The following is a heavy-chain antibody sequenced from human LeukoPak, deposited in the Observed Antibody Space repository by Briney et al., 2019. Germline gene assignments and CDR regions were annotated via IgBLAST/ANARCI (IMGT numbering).Heavy chain of an antibody. CDR3: ARDSVAVAGTDY. CDR1: GFTVSSNY. Sequence: PGGSLRLSCAASGFTVSSNYMSWVRQAPGKGLEWVSVIYSGGSTYYADSVEGRFTISRDNSKNTLYLQMNSLRAEDTAVYYCARDSVAVAGTDYWGQGTLVTVSS. J-gene: IGHJ4*02. V-gene: IGHV3-66*01. D-gene: IGHD6-13*01. CDR2: IYSGGST.